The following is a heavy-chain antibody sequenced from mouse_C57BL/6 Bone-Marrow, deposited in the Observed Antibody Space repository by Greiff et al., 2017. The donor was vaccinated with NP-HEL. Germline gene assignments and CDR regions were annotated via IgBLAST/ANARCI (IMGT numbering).Heavy chain of an antibody. CDR2: ISYDGSN. CDR3: ARGSSYHYYYAMDY. D-gene: IGHD1-1*01. J-gene: IGHJ4*01. V-gene: IGHV3-6*01. Sequence: EVQLQESGPGLVKPSQSLSLTCSVTGYSITSGYYWNWIRQFPGNKLEWMGYISYDGSNNYNPSLKNRISITRDTSKNQFFLKLNSVTTEDTATYYCARGSSYHYYYAMDYWGQGTSVTVSS. CDR1: GYSITSGYY.